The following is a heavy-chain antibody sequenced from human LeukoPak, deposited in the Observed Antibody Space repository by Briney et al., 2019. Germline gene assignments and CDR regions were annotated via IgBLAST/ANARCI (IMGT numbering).Heavy chain of an antibody. Sequence: PSQTLSLTCTVSGGSISSGDYYWNMIRQPPVQGLERIGYMHYSGCTYYKPSLKSRVTISVDTSKNQFSLKLSSVPAADTAVYYCARGDGDYDFDYWGQGTLVTVSS. CDR2: MHYSGCT. V-gene: IGHV4-30-4*08. CDR1: GGSISSGDYY. CDR3: ARGDGDYDFDY. D-gene: IGHD4-17*01. J-gene: IGHJ4*02.